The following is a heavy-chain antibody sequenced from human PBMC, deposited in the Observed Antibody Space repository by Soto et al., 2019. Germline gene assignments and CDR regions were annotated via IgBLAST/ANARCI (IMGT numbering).Heavy chain of an antibody. J-gene: IGHJ4*02. CDR3: TGQIASGH. CDR2: ISFDGNTQ. V-gene: IGHV3-30*03. Sequence: QVQLVESGGIVVQPGRSLRLSCAASGFTFSNSGMHWVRQAPGKGLEWVAVISFDGNTQFYADSVKGRFSISRDNSKNTLYLDMNRLGADDAAVYYCTGQIASGHWGQGTLVTVSS. CDR1: GFTFSNSG. D-gene: IGHD2-8*02.